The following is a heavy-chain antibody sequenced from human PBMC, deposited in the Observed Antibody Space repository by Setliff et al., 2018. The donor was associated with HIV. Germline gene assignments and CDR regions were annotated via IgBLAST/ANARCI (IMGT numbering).Heavy chain of an antibody. D-gene: IGHD2-2*01. CDR1: GGSISSDNW. Sequence: SETLSLTCAVSGGSISSDNWWTWVRQPPGKGLGWIGEIYHSEYTNYNASLKSRVSMSVDKSKNQFSLKLTSVTAADTAVYYCARGHCSGTNCYGVDYYGMDVWGQGTTVTV. CDR3: ARGHCSGTNCYGVDYYGMDV. J-gene: IGHJ6*02. CDR2: IYHSEYT. V-gene: IGHV4-4*02.